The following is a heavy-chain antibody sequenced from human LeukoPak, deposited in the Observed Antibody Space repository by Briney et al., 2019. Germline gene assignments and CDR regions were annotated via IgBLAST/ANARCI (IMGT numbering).Heavy chain of an antibody. V-gene: IGHV3-23*01. CDR2: ISGSGGST. CDR3: AKEGGSYCGGDCYYSEPFDY. Sequence: GGSLRLSCAASGFTFSSYAMSWVRQAPGKGLEWVSAISGSGGSTYYADSVKGRFTISRDNSKNTLYLQMNSLRAEDTAVYYCAKEGGSYCGGDCYYSEPFDYWGQGTLVTVSS. J-gene: IGHJ4*02. D-gene: IGHD2-21*02. CDR1: GFTFSSYA.